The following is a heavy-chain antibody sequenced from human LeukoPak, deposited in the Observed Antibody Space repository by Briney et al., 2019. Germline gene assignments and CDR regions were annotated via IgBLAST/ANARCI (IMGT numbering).Heavy chain of an antibody. CDR1: GXTLSSHW. J-gene: IGHJ4*02. CDR3: ARVQQAAFDY. Sequence: SGGSLRLSCAASGXTLSSHWMSWVRQAPGKGLEWVANIKQDGSEKYYVDSVKGRFTISRDNAKNSLYLQMDSLRAEDTAVYYCARVQQAAFDYWGQGTLVTVSS. V-gene: IGHV3-7*04. CDR2: IKQDGSEK. D-gene: IGHD6-25*01.